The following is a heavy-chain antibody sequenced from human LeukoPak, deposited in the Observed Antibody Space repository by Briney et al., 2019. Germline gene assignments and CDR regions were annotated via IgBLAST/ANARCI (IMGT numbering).Heavy chain of an antibody. V-gene: IGHV4-30-2*01. CDR3: ARLERRQEAFDI. Sequence: PSQTLSLTCAVSGGSISSGGYSWSWIRQPPGKGLEWIGYIYHSGSTYYNPSLKSRVTISVDTSKNQFSLRLSSVTAADTAVYYCARLERRQEAFDIWGQGTMVTVSS. J-gene: IGHJ3*02. CDR1: GGSISSGGYS. D-gene: IGHD1-1*01. CDR2: IYHSGST.